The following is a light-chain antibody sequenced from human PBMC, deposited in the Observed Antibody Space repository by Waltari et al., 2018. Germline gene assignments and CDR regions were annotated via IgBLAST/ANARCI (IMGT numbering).Light chain of an antibody. V-gene: IGKV3-11*01. J-gene: IGKJ5*01. CDR2: DAS. Sequence: EIVLTQSPATLSLSQGERVTLSCRASQSVARYLAWYQQKPGQAPRLLIYDASNRATGIPARFSGSGSGTDFTLTISGLEPDDFAVYFCQQRGNSPTTFGQGTRLEI. CDR3: QQRGNSPTT. CDR1: QSVARY.